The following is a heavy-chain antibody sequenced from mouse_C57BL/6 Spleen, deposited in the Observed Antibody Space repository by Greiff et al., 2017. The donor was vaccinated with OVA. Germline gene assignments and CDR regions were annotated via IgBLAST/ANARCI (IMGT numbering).Heavy chain of an antibody. D-gene: IGHD2-3*01. CDR2: INPNYGTT. CDR3: AREIYDGYYNAMDY. CDR1: GYSFTDYN. J-gene: IGHJ4*01. V-gene: IGHV1-39*01. Sequence: VHVKQSGPELVKPGASVKISCKASGYSFTDYNMNWVKQSNGKSLEWIGVINPNYGTTSYNQKFKGKATLTVDQSSSTAYMQLNSLTSEDSAVYYCAREIYDGYYNAMDYWGQGTSVTVSS.